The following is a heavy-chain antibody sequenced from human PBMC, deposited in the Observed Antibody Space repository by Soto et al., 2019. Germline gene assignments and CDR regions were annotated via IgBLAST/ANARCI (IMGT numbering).Heavy chain of an antibody. J-gene: IGHJ6*02. CDR3: ARTRGPRSYYYGMDV. CDR1: GSSLMSYE. V-gene: IGHV3-53*01. CDR2: IYSGGST. Sequence: GGSLRLSCEDSGSSLMSYEMNWVRQAPGKGLEWVSVIYSGGSTYYADSVKGRFTISRDNSKNTLYLQMNSLRAEDTAVYYCARTRGPRSYYYGMDVWGQGTTVTVSS.